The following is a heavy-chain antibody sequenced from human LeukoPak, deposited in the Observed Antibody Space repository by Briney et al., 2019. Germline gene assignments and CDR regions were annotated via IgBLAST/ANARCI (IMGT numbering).Heavy chain of an antibody. D-gene: IGHD5-18*01. CDR2: IYPGDSDT. CDR1: GYSFTSYW. J-gene: IGHJ4*02. V-gene: IGHV5-51*01. CDR3: ARLVRGYSYGYPRYFDY. Sequence: GESLKISYKGSGYSFTSYWIGWVRQMPGKGLEWMGIIYPGDSDTRYSPSFQGQVTISADKSISTAYLQWSSLKASDTAMYYCARLVRGYSYGYPRYFDYWGQGTLVTVSS.